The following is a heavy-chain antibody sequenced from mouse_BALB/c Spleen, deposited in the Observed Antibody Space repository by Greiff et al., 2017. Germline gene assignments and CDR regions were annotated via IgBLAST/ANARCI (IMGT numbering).Heavy chain of an antibody. CDR2: IDPYNGGT. D-gene: IGHD2-12*01. V-gene: IGHV1S135*01. CDR3: ARGHDGGHFDY. J-gene: IGHJ2*01. Sequence: EVPLQQSGPELGKPGASVKISCKASGYSFTGYNMYWVKQSHRKSLEWIGYIDPYNGGTSYNQKSKGKATLTVDKSSSTAYMHLNSLTSEDSAIYYCARGHDGGHFDYGGQGTTLTVSS. CDR1: GYSFTGYN.